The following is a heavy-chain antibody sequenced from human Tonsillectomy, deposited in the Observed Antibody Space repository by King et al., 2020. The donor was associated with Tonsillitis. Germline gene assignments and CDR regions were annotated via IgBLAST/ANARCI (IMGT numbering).Heavy chain of an antibody. D-gene: IGHD2-15*01. V-gene: IGHV4-61*02. J-gene: IGHJ3*02. CDR2: IYPSGST. CDR1: GGSISSGSYY. CDR3: ARARFCSGGSCKMGDSFDI. Sequence: VQLQESGPGLVKPSQTLSLTCSVSGGSISSGSYYWSWIRQPAGKGLEWIGLIYPSGSTNYNPSLKSRVSMSVDTSTNQFSLNLSSVTAADTAVYYCARARFCSGGSCKMGDSFDIWGQGTMVTVSS.